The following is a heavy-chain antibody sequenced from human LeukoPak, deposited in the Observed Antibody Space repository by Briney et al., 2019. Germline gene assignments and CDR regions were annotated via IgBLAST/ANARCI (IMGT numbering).Heavy chain of an antibody. CDR1: GYTFTSHG. CDR3: ARGGSGSYVRIDY. J-gene: IGHJ4*02. D-gene: IGHD3-10*01. V-gene: IGHV1-18*01. CDR2: IEAYHSHT. Sequence: GASVQVSCKASGYTFTSHGIPWVRQAPGQGLEWVGWIEAYHSHTNYVQNLQGRATMTTDTPTSTAYMELRSLRSDDTAVYYCARGGSGSYVRIDYWGQGTLVTVSS.